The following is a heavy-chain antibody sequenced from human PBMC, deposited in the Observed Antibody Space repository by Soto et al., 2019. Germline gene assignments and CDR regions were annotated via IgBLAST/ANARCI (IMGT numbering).Heavy chain of an antibody. J-gene: IGHJ4*02. Sequence: QVQLVQSGAEVKKPGASVKVSCKASGYTFTSYDINWVRQATGQGLEWMGWMNPNSGNTGYAQKFQGRVTMTRNTSIRTAYMELSSLRSEHTAVYYCATGLSSGGVDYFDYWGQGTLVTVSS. CDR3: ATGLSSGGVDYFDY. CDR1: GYTFTSYD. V-gene: IGHV1-8*01. CDR2: MNPNSGNT. D-gene: IGHD6-19*01.